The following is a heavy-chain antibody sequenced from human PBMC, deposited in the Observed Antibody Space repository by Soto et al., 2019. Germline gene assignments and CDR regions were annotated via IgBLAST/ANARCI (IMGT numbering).Heavy chain of an antibody. V-gene: IGHV4-31*03. CDR3: ARDFRPFITMVRGVPRPYGMDV. D-gene: IGHD3-10*01. CDR1: GGSISSGGYY. CDR2: IYYSGST. J-gene: IGHJ6*02. Sequence: KQSQTLSLTCTVSGGSISSGGYYWSWIRQHPGKGLEWIGYIYYSGSTYYNPSLKSRVTISVDTSKNQFSLKLSSVTAADTAVYYCARDFRPFITMVRGVPRPYGMDVWGQGTTVTVSS.